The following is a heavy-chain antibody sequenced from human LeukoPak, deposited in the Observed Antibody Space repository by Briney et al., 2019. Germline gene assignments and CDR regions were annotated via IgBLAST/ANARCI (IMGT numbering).Heavy chain of an antibody. CDR2: MYHSGCT. D-gene: IGHD6-13*01. Sequence: SETLSLTCAVSGGSISSSNWWSWVRQSPGKGLEWIGEMYHSGCTKYNPSLKNRVTISVDKSKNQFSLRLNSVTAADTAVYYCARGEGYTSTWYQPHFDYWGQGTLVTVSS. CDR1: GGSISSSNW. V-gene: IGHV4-4*02. J-gene: IGHJ4*02. CDR3: ARGEGYTSTWYQPHFDY.